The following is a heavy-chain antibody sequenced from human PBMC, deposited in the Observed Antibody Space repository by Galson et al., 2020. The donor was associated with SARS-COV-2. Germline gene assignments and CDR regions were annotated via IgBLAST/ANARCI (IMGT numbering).Heavy chain of an antibody. CDR3: ARGDGSGSYYDWHFDY. V-gene: IGHV4-59*13. CDR1: GGSTSSYF. J-gene: IGHJ4*02. CDR2: IYYTGSI. D-gene: IGHD3-10*01. Sequence: SETLSITCTVSGGSTSSYFWNWIRQPPGKGLEWIGYIYYTGSINYNPSLRSRLTMAIDKSKNQFSLKLTSVTAADTAIYYCARGDGSGSYYDWHFDYWGRGTLVTVSS.